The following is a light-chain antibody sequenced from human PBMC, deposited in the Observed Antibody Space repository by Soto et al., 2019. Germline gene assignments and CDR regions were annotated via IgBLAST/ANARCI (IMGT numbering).Light chain of an antibody. CDR3: QQYGRSPSYT. V-gene: IGKV3-20*01. CDR2: GAS. CDR1: QSVSSSY. J-gene: IGKJ2*01. Sequence: EIVLTQSPGTLSLSPGERATLSCRASQSVSSSYLAWYQQKPGQAPRLLIYGASSRATGIPARFSGSGSGTDFTLTISRLEPEDFAVYYCQQYGRSPSYTFGQGTKLEIK.